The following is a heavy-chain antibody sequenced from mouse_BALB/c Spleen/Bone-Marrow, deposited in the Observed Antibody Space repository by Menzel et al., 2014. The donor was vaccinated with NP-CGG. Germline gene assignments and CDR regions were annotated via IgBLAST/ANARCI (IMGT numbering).Heavy chain of an antibody. D-gene: IGHD2-2*01. CDR3: ARHRQWLSPFDY. Sequence: EVKLVESGGGLVKLGGSLKLSCAASGFTFSNYYMSWVRQTPEKRLELVAAINTNGGNTFYPDTVKGRFTISRDNDKNTLYLQMSSLKSEDSALYYCARHRQWLSPFDYWGQGATLTVSS. J-gene: IGHJ2*01. CDR1: GFTFSNYY. CDR2: INTNGGNT. V-gene: IGHV5-6-2*01.